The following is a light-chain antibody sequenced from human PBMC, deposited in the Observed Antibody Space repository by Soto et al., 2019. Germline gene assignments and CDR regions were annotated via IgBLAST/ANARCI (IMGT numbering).Light chain of an antibody. CDR1: QSINTN. J-gene: IGKJ3*01. CDR3: QQYDNWPFT. CDR2: GAS. Sequence: EIVMTQSPATLSVSPGERATLSCGASQSINTNLAWYQQRPGQAPRLLIYGASTGATGIPGRFTGSESGTEFNLAISSLQSEDFAVYFCQQYDNWPFTFGPGTRVDFK. V-gene: IGKV3-15*01.